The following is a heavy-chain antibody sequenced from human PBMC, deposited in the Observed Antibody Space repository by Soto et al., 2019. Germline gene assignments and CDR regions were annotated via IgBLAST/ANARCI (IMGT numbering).Heavy chain of an antibody. D-gene: IGHD6-19*01. Sequence: GGSLRLSCVASAFTFSRHAMSWVRQAPGKGLEWVSGISGRGGGTYFADSVKGRFIISRDNSKNTLYLQMNRLRVEDTAIYYCAKDRNTGWYNFDYWGQGTLVTVSS. CDR1: AFTFSRHA. J-gene: IGHJ4*02. CDR3: AKDRNTGWYNFDY. CDR2: ISGRGGGT. V-gene: IGHV3-23*01.